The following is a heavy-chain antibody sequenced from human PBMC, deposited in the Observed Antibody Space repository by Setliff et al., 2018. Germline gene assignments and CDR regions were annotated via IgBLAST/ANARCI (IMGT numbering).Heavy chain of an antibody. Sequence: PSETLSLTCAVSGNSISSGYCWGWIRQPPGKGLECIGSIYHSGSTFYNPSLKSRVTISLDTSKNQFSLKLRSVTAADTAVYYCARQGFGTTYMPFDYWDHGTLVTSPQ. CDR3: ARQGFGTTYMPFDY. D-gene: IGHD1-7*01. J-gene: IGHJ4*01. CDR1: GNSISSGYC. CDR2: IYHSGST. V-gene: IGHV4-38-2*01.